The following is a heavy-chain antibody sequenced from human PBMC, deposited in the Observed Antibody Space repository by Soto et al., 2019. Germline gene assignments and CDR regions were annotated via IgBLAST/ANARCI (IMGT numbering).Heavy chain of an antibody. CDR3: ARDKITGLFDY. V-gene: IGHV4-31*03. CDR1: GGSISSVGYY. CDR2: INHSGST. J-gene: IGHJ4*02. D-gene: IGHD2-8*02. Sequence: SETLSLTCTVSGGSISSVGYYWSWIRQHPGKGLEWIGEINHSGSTNYNPSLKSRVTISVDTSKNQFSLKLTSVTAADTAVYYCARDKITGLFDYWGQGTLVTVSS.